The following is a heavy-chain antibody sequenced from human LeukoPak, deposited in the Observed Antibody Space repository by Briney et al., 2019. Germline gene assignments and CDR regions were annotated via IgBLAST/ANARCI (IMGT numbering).Heavy chain of an antibody. CDR1: GGSISSYY. J-gene: IGHJ4*02. CDR2: IYYSGST. Sequence: SETLSLTCTVSGGSISSYYWSWIRQPPGKGLGWIGYIYYSGSTNYNPSLKSRVTISVDTSKNQFSLKLSSVIAADTAVYYCARGYYYDSSGSVGFDYWGQGTLVTVSS. V-gene: IGHV4-59*01. CDR3: ARGYYYDSSGSVGFDY. D-gene: IGHD3-22*01.